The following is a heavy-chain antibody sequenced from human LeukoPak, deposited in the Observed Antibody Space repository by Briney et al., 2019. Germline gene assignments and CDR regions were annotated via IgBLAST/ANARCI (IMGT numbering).Heavy chain of an antibody. V-gene: IGHV4-59*01. CDR1: GGSISSYY. J-gene: IGHJ3*02. CDR2: IYYSGST. D-gene: IGHD3-22*01. Sequence: SETLSLTCTVSGGSISSYYWSWIRQPPGKGLEWIGYIYYSGSTNYNPSLKSRVTISVDTSKNQFSLKLSSVIAADTAVYYCATQVYYYDSSGYYYEGAFDIWGQGTMVTVSS. CDR3: ATQVYYYDSSGYYYEGAFDI.